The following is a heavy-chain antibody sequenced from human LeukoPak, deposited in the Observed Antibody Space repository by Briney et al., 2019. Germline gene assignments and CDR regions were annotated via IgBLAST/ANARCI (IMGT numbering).Heavy chain of an antibody. CDR2: IIPIFGTA. D-gene: IGHD2-2*02. Sequence: SVTVSCKASGGTFSSYAISWVRQAPGQGLEWMGGIIPIFGTANYAQKFQGRVTITTDESTSTAYMELSSLRSEDTAVYYCARAHRYCSSTSCYTDAFDIWGQGTMVTVSS. J-gene: IGHJ3*02. V-gene: IGHV1-69*05. CDR3: ARAHRYCSSTSCYTDAFDI. CDR1: GGTFSSYA.